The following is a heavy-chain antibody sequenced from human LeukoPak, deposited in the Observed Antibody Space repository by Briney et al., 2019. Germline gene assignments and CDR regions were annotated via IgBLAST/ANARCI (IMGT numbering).Heavy chain of an antibody. CDR2: ISGSGGST. CDR3: ARGYCTNGVCYSGIDY. J-gene: IGHJ4*02. D-gene: IGHD2-8*01. V-gene: IGHV3-23*01. CDR1: GFTFSSYA. Sequence: PGGSLRLSRAASGFTFSSYAMSWVRQAPGKGLEWVSAISGSGGSTYYADSVKGRFTISRDNSKNTLYLQMNSLRAEDTAVYYCARGYCTNGVCYSGIDYWGQGTLVTVSS.